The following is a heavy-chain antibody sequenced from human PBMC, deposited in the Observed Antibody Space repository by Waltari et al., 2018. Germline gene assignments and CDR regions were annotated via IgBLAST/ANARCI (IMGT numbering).Heavy chain of an antibody. Sequence: QVQLVQSGAEVKKPGASVKVSCEASGYTFTGYYLHWVRQAPGQGLECMGWIDPNSGATNYAPKFLGRVTMTRDTSISTAYMELSRLRSDDTAFYYCARGSIAAGSFDYWGQGTLVTVSS. J-gene: IGHJ4*01. CDR2: IDPNSGAT. V-gene: IGHV1-2*02. CDR3: ARGSIAAGSFDY. CDR1: GYTFTGYY. D-gene: IGHD6-6*01.